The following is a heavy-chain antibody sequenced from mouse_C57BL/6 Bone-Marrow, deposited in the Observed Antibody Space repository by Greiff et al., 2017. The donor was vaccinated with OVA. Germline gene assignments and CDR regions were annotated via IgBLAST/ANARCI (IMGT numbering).Heavy chain of an antibody. CDR3: ASDRGLLRFAY. D-gene: IGHD2-3*01. CDR1: GFSLTSYG. J-gene: IGHJ3*01. CDR2: IWGVGST. V-gene: IGHV2-6*01. Sequence: VKLVESGPGLVAPSQSLSITCTVSGFSLTSYGVDWVRQSPGKGLEWLGVIWGVGSTNYNSALKSRLSISKDNSKSQVFLKMNSLQTDDTAMYYCASDRGLLRFAYWGQVTLVTVSA.